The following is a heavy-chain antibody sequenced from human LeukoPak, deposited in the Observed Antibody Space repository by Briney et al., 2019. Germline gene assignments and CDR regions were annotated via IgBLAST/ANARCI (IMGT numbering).Heavy chain of an antibody. Sequence: IGYIYYSGSTYYNPSLKSLVTISVDTSKNQFSLKLSSVTAADTAVYYCARNDGAFSEFDHWGQGTLVTVSS. CDR3: ARNDGAFSEFDH. D-gene: IGHD1-1*01. J-gene: IGHJ5*02. V-gene: IGHV4-31*01. CDR2: IYYSGST.